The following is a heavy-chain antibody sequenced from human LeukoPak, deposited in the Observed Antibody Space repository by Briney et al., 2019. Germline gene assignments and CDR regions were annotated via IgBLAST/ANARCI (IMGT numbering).Heavy chain of an antibody. CDR2: IRYDGSNK. J-gene: IGHJ3*02. V-gene: IGHV3-30*02. CDR1: GFTFSSYG. Sequence: GGSLRLSCAASGFTFSSYGMHWVRQAPSKGLEWVAFIRYDGSNKYYADSVKGRFTISRDNSKNTLYLQMNSLRAEDTAVYYCAKDRCSSTSCYGAFDIWGQGTMVTVSS. D-gene: IGHD2-2*01. CDR3: AKDRCSSTSCYGAFDI.